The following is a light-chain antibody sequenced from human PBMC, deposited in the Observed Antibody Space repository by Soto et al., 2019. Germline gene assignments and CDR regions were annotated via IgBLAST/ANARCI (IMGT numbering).Light chain of an antibody. CDR1: SSDVGGYNH. V-gene: IGLV2-14*01. Sequence: QSALTQPASVSGSPGQSITISCTETSSDVGGYNHVSWYQHSPGKAPKLILFAVSDRPSGVSHRFSGSKSGNTASLTISGLQADAEDDYYCCSYTSLSTVVFGGGTKLTVL. J-gene: IGLJ2*01. CDR2: AVS. CDR3: CSYTSLSTVV.